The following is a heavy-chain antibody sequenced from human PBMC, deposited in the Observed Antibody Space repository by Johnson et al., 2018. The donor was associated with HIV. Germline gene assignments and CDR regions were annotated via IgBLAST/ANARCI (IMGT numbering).Heavy chain of an antibody. Sequence: MLLVESGGGVVQPGRSLRLSCAASGFTFSSYAMHWVRQAPGKGLEWVSAISGSGGSTYYADSVKGRFTISRDNSKNTLFLQMGSLRAEDMAVYYCAKLPGGNSGFVDAFDIWGQGTMVTVSS. V-gene: IGHV3-64*07. D-gene: IGHD4-23*01. CDR2: ISGSGGST. CDR3: AKLPGGNSGFVDAFDI. CDR1: GFTFSSYA. J-gene: IGHJ3*02.